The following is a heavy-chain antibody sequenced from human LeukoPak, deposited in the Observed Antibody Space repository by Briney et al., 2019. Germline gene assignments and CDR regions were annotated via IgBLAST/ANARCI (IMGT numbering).Heavy chain of an antibody. CDR1: GLTFNSYT. J-gene: IGHJ4*02. D-gene: IGHD6-6*01. CDR2: ISRTGRTI. CDR3: ARALGSGAHGLLV. V-gene: IGHV3-48*01. Sequence: TGGSLRLSCAASGLTFNSYTMNGVRQAPGKGLEWISYISRTGRTIYYADPVKGGFTISRDSARNSLYLKLNSLRSEERGLYFCARALGSGAHGLLVRGQGTLLTVSS.